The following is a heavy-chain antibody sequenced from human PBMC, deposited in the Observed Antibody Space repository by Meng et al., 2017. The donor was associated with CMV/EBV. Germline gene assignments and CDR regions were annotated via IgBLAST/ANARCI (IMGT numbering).Heavy chain of an antibody. CDR2: IIPIFGTA. V-gene: IGHV1-69*05. J-gene: IGHJ4*02. CDR1: GGTFSSYA. CDR3: ARVGSSGWYFDY. Sequence: SVKVSCKASGGTFSSYAISWVRQAPGQRLEWMGGIIPIFGTANYAQKFQGRVTITTDESTSTAYMELSSLRSEDTAVYYCARVGSSGWYFDYWGQGTLVTVSS. D-gene: IGHD6-19*01.